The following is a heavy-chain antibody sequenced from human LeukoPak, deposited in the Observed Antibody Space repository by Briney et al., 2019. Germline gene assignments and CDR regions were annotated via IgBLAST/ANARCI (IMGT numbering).Heavy chain of an antibody. J-gene: IGHJ4*02. CDR1: AGPISSYF. Sequence: SVTLSCNCTVLAGPISSYFWSRLRHSPGQGLEGIRYIYYSGSTNYNPSLKSRVTISVDTYKNQYSLKLSSVTAADTVVYYCARDGSGGRIGGSFDYWGQGTLVTVFS. V-gene: IGHV4-59*12. CDR3: ARDGSGGRIGGSFDY. D-gene: IGHD2-15*01. CDR2: IYYSGST.